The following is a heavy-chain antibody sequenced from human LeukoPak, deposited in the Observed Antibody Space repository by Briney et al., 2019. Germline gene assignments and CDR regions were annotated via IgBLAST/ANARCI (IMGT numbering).Heavy chain of an antibody. CDR1: GYTFTSYY. J-gene: IGHJ4*02. CDR2: INPSCRST. V-gene: IGHV1-46*01. CDR3: ARDRKLSSGWSEFDY. Sequence: ASVKVSCKASGYTFTSYYMHWVRQATGQGLEWMGIINPSCRSTSYAQKFQGRVTMTRDPSTSTVYMELSSLRSEDTAVYYCARDRKLSSGWSEFDYWGQGTLVTVSS. D-gene: IGHD6-19*01.